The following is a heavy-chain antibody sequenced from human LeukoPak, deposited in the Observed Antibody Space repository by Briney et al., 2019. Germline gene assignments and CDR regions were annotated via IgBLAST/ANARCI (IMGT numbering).Heavy chain of an antibody. Sequence: PSETLSLTCTVSRGSIRTYYWSWIRQSPGKGLEWIGYIYDSGTTKYNPSLKSRVTISVDTSKNQFSLKLSSVTAADTAVYYCARDSAVVVGTRLFDIWGQGTMVTVSS. CDR3: ARDSAVVVGTRLFDI. CDR1: RGSIRTYY. J-gene: IGHJ3*02. D-gene: IGHD2-15*01. V-gene: IGHV4-59*12. CDR2: IYDSGTT.